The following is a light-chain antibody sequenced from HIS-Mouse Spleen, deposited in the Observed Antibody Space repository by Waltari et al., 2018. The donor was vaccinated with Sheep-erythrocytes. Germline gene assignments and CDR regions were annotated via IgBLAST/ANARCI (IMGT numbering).Light chain of an antibody. CDR2: QDS. CDR3: QAWDSSTAVV. Sequence: SYELTQPPSVSVSPGQPASITCSGAKLGDKYACWYQQKPGQSPVLVIYQDSKRPSGIPERFSGSNSGNTATLTISGTQAMDEADYYCQAWDSSTAVVFGGGTKLTVL. CDR1: KLGDKY. V-gene: IGLV3-1*01. J-gene: IGLJ2*01.